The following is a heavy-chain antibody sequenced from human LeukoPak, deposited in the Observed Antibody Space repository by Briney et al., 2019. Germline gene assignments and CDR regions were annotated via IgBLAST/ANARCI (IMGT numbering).Heavy chain of an antibody. CDR2: IYSGGST. V-gene: IGHV3-53*01. Sequence: GGSLRLSCAASGFTVSSNYMSWVRQAPGKGLEWVSVIYSGGSTYYADSVKGRFTISRDNSKNTLYLQMNSLRAEDTAVYYCAKNVKHDFWSGYYTNYFDYWGQGTLVTVSS. J-gene: IGHJ4*02. D-gene: IGHD3-3*01. CDR1: GFTVSSNY. CDR3: AKNVKHDFWSGYYTNYFDY.